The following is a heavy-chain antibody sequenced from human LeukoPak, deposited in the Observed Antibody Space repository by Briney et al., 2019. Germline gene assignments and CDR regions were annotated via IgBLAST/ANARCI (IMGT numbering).Heavy chain of an antibody. Sequence: GGSLRLSCGVSGFTFSSYWMSWVRQAPGKGLEWVANIKQDESEKHYVDSVKGRFAISRDNAKNSLYLQMNSLRAEDTAVYYCARYLNSGPADYWGQGTLVTVSS. CDR2: IKQDESEK. CDR3: ARYLNSGPADY. CDR1: GFTFSSYW. V-gene: IGHV3-7*01. D-gene: IGHD6-19*01. J-gene: IGHJ4*02.